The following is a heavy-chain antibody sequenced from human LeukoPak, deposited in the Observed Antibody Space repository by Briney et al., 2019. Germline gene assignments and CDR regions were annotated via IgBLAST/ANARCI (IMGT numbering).Heavy chain of an antibody. CDR3: ARAYQRLGGLSLPDY. D-gene: IGHD3-16*02. J-gene: IGHJ4*02. V-gene: IGHV7-4-1*02. CDR2: INTNTGNP. Sequence: SVKVSCKASGYTFTGYYMHWVRQAPGQGLEWVGWINTNTGNPTYAQGFTGRFVFSLDTSVSTSYLQISSLKAEDTAVYYCARAYQRLGGLSLPDYWGQGTLVTVSS. CDR1: GYTFTGYY.